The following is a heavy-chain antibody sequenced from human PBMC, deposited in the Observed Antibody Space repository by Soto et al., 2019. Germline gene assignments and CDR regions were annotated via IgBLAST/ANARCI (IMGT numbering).Heavy chain of an antibody. Sequence: SETLSLTCTVSGGSITGYHWTWIRQPAGMGLEWIGRIYSSGSTNYNPSLKSRVTMSVDTSKNQFSLRLSSLTAADTAVYYCAREYSCHIDPWGQGTLVTVSS. V-gene: IGHV4-4*07. CDR1: GGSITGYH. CDR3: AREYSCHIDP. J-gene: IGHJ5*02. D-gene: IGHD2-2*02. CDR2: IYSSGST.